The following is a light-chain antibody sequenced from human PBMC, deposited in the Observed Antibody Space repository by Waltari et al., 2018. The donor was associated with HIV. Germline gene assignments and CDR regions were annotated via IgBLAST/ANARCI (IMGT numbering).Light chain of an antibody. J-gene: IGKJ3*01. CDR3: QQRSNWPPGTT. CDR2: DAS. V-gene: IGKV3-11*01. Sequence: IVLTQSPATLSWSTGDRDTLSCRASQCVSSYLAWYQQKPGQAPRLLIYDASNRATGIPARFSGSGSGTDFTLTISSLEPEDFAVYYCQQRSNWPPGTTFGPGTKVDIK. CDR1: QCVSSY.